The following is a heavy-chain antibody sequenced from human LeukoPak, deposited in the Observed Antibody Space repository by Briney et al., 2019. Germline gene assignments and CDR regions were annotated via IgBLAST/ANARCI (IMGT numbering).Heavy chain of an antibody. Sequence: SGTLSLTCTVSGGSISSGGYNWSWLRQPPGKGLEWIGYIYYTGITYYNPSLRSRVTISVDTSKNLFSLKLSSVTAADTAVYYCARDAGNWFDPWGQGTLVTVSS. J-gene: IGHJ5*02. V-gene: IGHV4-31*03. CDR2: IYYTGIT. CDR3: ARDAGNWFDP. CDR1: GGSISSGGYN.